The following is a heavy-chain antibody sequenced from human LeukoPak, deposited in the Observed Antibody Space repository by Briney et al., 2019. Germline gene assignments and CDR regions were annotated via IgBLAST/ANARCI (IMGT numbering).Heavy chain of an antibody. V-gene: IGHV3-11*01. CDR3: ARDQEGSRVNYYGMDV. J-gene: IGHJ6*02. CDR1: GFTFSDYY. CDR2: ISSSGSTI. D-gene: IGHD2-15*01. Sequence: KPGGSLRLSCAASGFTFSDYYMSGIRQAPGKGLEWVSYISSSGSTIYYADSVKGRFTISRDNAKNSLYLQMNSLRAEDTAVYYCARDQEGSRVNYYGMDVWGQGTTVTVSS.